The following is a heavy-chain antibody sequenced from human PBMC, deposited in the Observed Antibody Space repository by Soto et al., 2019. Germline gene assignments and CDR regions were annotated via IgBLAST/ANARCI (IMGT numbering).Heavy chain of an antibody. CDR1: GGTFSSYT. CDR3: ATWIQLWLRPYYYYGMDV. D-gene: IGHD5-18*01. Sequence: ASVKVSCKASGGTFSSYTISWVRQAPGQGLEWMGRIIPILGIANYAQKFQGRVTITADKSTSTAYMELSSLRSEDTAVYYCATWIQLWLRPYYYYGMDVWGQGTTVTVSS. J-gene: IGHJ6*02. CDR2: IIPILGIA. V-gene: IGHV1-69*02.